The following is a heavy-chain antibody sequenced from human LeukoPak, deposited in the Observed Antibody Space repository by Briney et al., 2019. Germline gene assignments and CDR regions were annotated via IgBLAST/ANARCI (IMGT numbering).Heavy chain of an antibody. CDR2: ISDDGTST. V-gene: IGHV3-74*01. CDR1: GFTFRAYW. Sequence: GGSLRLSCAASGFTFRAYWMKWVPQAPGKGLVWVSRISDDGTSTRYADSVKARFTISRDNAKNTLYLHMNSLRAEDTAVYYCARGYYDMDVWGQGTTVTVSS. J-gene: IGHJ6*02. CDR3: ARGYYDMDV.